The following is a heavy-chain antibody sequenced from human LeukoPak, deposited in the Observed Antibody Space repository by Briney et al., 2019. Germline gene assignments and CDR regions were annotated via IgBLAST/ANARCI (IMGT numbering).Heavy chain of an antibody. V-gene: IGHV3-64*01. J-gene: IGHJ4*02. Sequence: GGSLRLSCVGSGFNYSAHAMHWVHQAPGKALEYVSAISSNGINTDYANSVKGRLTISRDNSKNTLFLQMGSLRVEDMAVYYCAREASAENSGWFFDYWGQGTLVAVSS. CDR3: AREASAENSGWFFDY. D-gene: IGHD2/OR15-2a*01. CDR1: GFNYSAHA. CDR2: ISSNGINT.